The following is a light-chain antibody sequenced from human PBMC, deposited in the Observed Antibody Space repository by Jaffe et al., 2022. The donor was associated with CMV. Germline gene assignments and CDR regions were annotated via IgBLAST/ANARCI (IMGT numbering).Light chain of an antibody. CDR2: DVT. CDR1: SSDVGGYNF. Sequence: QSALTQPASVSGSPGQSLTISCTGTSSDVGGYNFVSWYQQHPGKAPKLMIYDVTNRPSEVSNRFSGSKSGNTASLTISGLQAEDEADYYCSSYTSSSTLVFGGGTKVTVL. V-gene: IGLV2-14*03. J-gene: IGLJ2*01. CDR3: SSYTSSSTLV.